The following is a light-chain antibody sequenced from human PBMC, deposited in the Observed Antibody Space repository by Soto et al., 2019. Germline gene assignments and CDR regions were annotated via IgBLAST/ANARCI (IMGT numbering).Light chain of an antibody. CDR3: QQLSNYPLT. CDR2: GAS. CDR1: QSVSSN. V-gene: IGKV3D-15*01. J-gene: IGKJ4*01. Sequence: EIVMTQSPATLSVSPGERATLSCRASQSVSSNLAWYQQKPGQAPRLLIYGASSRATGIPDRFSGSGSGTDFTLTISSLQPEDFATYYCQQLSNYPLTFGGGTKVDIK.